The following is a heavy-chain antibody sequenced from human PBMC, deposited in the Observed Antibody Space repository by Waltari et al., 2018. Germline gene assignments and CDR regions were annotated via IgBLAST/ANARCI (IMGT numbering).Heavy chain of an antibody. J-gene: IGHJ3*02. V-gene: IGHV4-59*01. D-gene: IGHD3-10*01. CDR1: GGSISSYY. CDR3: VRVQLGAFDI. Sequence: QVQLQESGPGLVKPSETLSLTCTVSGGSISSYYWSWIRQPPGKGLEWIGYIYYSGSTNYNPSLKSRVTISVDTSKNQFSLKLSSVTAADTAVYYCVRVQLGAFDIWGQGTMVTVSS. CDR2: IYYSGST.